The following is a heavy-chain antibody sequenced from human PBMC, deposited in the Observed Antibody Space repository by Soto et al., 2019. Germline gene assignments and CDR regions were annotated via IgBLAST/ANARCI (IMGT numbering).Heavy chain of an antibody. CDR2: TYYRSNWRH. V-gene: IGHV6-1*01. CDR1: GDSVSSNTSA. J-gene: IGHJ4*02. Sequence: SQTLALPCGISGDSVSSNTSACNFIRSSPSRGLELLGRTYYRSNWRHDYAVSVKSRITVNPDTSKNHFSLQLNSVTPDDTAVYYCARGVAGSGFDLWGQGTLVTVSS. D-gene: IGHD6-19*01. CDR3: ARGVAGSGFDL.